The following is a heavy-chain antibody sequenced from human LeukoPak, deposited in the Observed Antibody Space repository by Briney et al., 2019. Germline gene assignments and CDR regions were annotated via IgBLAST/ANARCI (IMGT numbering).Heavy chain of an antibody. J-gene: IGHJ6*04. CDR1: GGSFSGYY. CDR2: INHSGST. Sequence: SETLSLTCAVYGGSFSGYYWSWIRQPPGKGLEWIGEINHSGSTNYNPSLKSRVTISVDTSKNQFSLKLSSVTAADTAVYYCARGGVRGYSYGLSYYYYGMDVWGKGTTVTVSS. V-gene: IGHV4-34*01. CDR3: ARGGVRGYSYGLSYYYYGMDV. D-gene: IGHD5-18*01.